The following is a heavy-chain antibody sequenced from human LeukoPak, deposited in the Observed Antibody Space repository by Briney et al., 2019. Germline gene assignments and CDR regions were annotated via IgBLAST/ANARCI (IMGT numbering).Heavy chain of an antibody. CDR1: GFTFSSYG. V-gene: IGHV3-30*18. D-gene: IGHD3-10*01. J-gene: IGHJ6*04. CDR3: AKGGEFYYYYYGMDV. CDR2: ISYDGSNK. Sequence: GGSLRLSCAASGFTFSSYGMHWVRQAPGKGLEWVAVISYDGSNKYYADSVKGRFTISRDNSKNTLYLQMNSLGAEDTAVYYCAKGGEFYYYYYGMDVWGKGTTVTVSS.